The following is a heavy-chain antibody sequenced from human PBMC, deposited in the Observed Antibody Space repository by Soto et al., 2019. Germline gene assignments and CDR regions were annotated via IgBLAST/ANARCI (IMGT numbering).Heavy chain of an antibody. D-gene: IGHD4-17*01. V-gene: IGHV4-31*03. CDR2: IYYSGST. CDR3: ARDPSTVTTSLGGMDV. Sequence: NPSETLSLTCTVSGGSISSGGYYWSWIRQHPGKGLEWIGYIYYSGSTYYNPSLKSRVTISVDTSKNQFSLKLSSVTAADTAVYYCARDPSTVTTSLGGMDVWGQGTTVTVSS. J-gene: IGHJ6*02. CDR1: GGSISSGGYY.